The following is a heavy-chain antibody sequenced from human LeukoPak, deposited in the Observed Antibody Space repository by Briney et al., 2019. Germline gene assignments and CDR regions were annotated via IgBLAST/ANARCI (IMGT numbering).Heavy chain of an antibody. V-gene: IGHV1-46*01. CDR1: GYTFTSYY. D-gene: IGHD3-3*01. J-gene: IGHJ4*02. CDR3: ARACDFWSGYPLFDY. Sequence: GASVKVSCKASGYTFTSYYMHWVRQAPGQGLEWMGIINPSGGSTSYAQKFQGRVTMTRDMSTSTVYMELSSLRSEDTAVYYCARACDFWSGYPLFDYWGQGTLVTVSS. CDR2: INPSGGST.